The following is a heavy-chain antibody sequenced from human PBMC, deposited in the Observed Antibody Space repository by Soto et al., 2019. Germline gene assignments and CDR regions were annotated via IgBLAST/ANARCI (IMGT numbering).Heavy chain of an antibody. Sequence: GGSLRLSCAASGFTFSSYALHWVRQAPGKGLEWVAVISYDGSNKYYADSVKGRFTISRDNSKNTLYVQMNSLRGEDTAVYYCARGPSSLTRFDYWGQGTLVTVSS. CDR3: ARGPSSLTRFDY. V-gene: IGHV3-30-3*01. CDR2: ISYDGSNK. D-gene: IGHD2-2*01. CDR1: GFTFSSYA. J-gene: IGHJ4*02.